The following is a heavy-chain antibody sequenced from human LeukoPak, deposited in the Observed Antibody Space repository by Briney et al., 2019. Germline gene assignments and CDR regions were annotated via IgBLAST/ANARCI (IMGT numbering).Heavy chain of an antibody. CDR2: INPNDGDT. Sequence: ASVKVSCKAAGYAFTDYYMHWVRQAPGQGFEWMGWINPNDGDTNYAQKFQGRVTMTRDTSISTAHMEVSRLRSDDTAVYYCARANFLYCSSSTCLFDYWGQGTLVTVSS. CDR3: ARANFLYCSSSTCLFDY. J-gene: IGHJ4*02. D-gene: IGHD2-2*01. V-gene: IGHV1-2*02. CDR1: GYAFTDYY.